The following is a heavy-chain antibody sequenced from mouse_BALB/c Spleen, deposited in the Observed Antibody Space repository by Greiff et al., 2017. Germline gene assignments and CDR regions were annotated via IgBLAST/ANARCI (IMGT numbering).Heavy chain of an antibody. V-gene: IGHV5-17*02. J-gene: IGHJ4*01. CDR1: GFTFSSFG. D-gene: IGHD2-10*01. Sequence: EVQGVESGGGLVQPGGSRKLSCAASGFTFSSFGMHWVRQAPEKGLEWVAYISSGSSTIYYADTVKGRFTISRDNPKNTLFLQMTSLRSEDTAMYYCARSGAYYGNFYAMDYWGQGTSVTVSS. CDR3: ARSGAYYGNFYAMDY. CDR2: ISSGSSTI.